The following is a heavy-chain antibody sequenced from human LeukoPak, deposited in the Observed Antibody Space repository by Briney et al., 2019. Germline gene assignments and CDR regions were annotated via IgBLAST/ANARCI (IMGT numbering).Heavy chain of an antibody. CDR3: VRERNNFWSGHHSIFDS. V-gene: IGHV3-74*01. J-gene: IGHJ4*02. Sequence: GGSLRLTCAASGFTFSPSWMHWVRRAPGKGLEWVSRINNDGSSTIYADSVKGRFTFSRDNAENTLFLEMSSLRVEDTAVYYCVRERNNFWSGHHSIFDSWGQGTLVTVSS. CDR2: INNDGSST. D-gene: IGHD3-3*01. CDR1: GFTFSPSW.